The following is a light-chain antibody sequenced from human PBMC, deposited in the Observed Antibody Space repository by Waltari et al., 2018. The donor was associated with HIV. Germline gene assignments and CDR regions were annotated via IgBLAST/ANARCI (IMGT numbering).Light chain of an antibody. CDR1: TLRSYY. CDR3: NSRDSSDTSYV. CDR2: DST. J-gene: IGLJ1*01. Sequence: SSDLTQDPAVSVALGETVRITCRGDTLRSYYAAWYQQKPGQAPILVIYDSTNRPSGIPDRFSGSTSGGKASLTITGAQAEDEADYYCNSRDSSDTSYVFGPGTYVTVL. V-gene: IGLV3-19*01.